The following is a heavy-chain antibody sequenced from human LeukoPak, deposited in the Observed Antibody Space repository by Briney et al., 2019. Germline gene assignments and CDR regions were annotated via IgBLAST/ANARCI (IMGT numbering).Heavy chain of an antibody. D-gene: IGHD6-19*01. CDR3: ARVWYSSGWSAFDY. V-gene: IGHV3-64*04. CDR1: GFTFNSYP. Sequence: GGSLRLSCSASGFTFNSYPVHWVRQAPGKGLEYVSGISRNGSYTYYADSVKGRFTISRDNAKNSLYLQMNSLRAEDTAVYYCARVWYSSGWSAFDYWGQGTLVTVSS. J-gene: IGHJ4*02. CDR2: ISRNGSYT.